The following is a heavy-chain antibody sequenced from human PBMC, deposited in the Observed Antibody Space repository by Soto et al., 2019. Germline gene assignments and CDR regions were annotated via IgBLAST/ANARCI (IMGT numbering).Heavy chain of an antibody. CDR3: ARDCSGGSCYPGMDV. J-gene: IGHJ6*02. V-gene: IGHV3-21*01. Sequence: EVQLVESGGGLVKPGGSLRLSCAASGFNFNSYTINWVRQAPGKRLEWLSSISSSGYIFSTDSVRGRFTIFRDNAKNSVYLQINRLRAEDTAVYFCARDCSGGSCYPGMDVWGQGTTVTVSS. CDR2: ISSSGYI. D-gene: IGHD2-15*01. CDR1: GFNFNSYT.